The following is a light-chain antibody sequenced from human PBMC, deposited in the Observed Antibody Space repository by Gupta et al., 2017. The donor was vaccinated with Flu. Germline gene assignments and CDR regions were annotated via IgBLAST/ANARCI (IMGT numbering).Light chain of an antibody. CDR3: QQYNNWRVT. J-gene: IGKJ1*01. CDR2: GAS. Sequence: GEKATLSCRASQSVSSNLAWYQQKPGQAPRLLIYGASTRATGIPARFSGSGSGTEFTLTISSLQSEDFAVYYCQQYNNWRVTFGQGTKVEIK. V-gene: IGKV3-15*01. CDR1: QSVSSN.